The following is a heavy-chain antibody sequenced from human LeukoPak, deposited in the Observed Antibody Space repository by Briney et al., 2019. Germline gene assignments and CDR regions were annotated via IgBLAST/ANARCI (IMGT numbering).Heavy chain of an antibody. CDR2: ISSSSTTI. Sequence: PGGSLRLSCAASGFIFSSYSMKWVRQAPGKGLEWVSYISSSSTTIYYADSVKGRFTISRDNAKNTLYMQMNSLRAEDTAVYYCARLTDSSGYYRGGHFEYWGQGTLVTVSS. J-gene: IGHJ4*02. V-gene: IGHV3-48*04. CDR1: GFIFSSYS. CDR3: ARLTDSSGYYRGGHFEY. D-gene: IGHD3-22*01.